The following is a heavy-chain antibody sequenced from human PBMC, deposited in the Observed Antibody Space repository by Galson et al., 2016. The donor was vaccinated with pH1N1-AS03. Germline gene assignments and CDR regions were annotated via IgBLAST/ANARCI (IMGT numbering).Heavy chain of an antibody. J-gene: IGHJ6*02. CDR2: IHPGGDT. V-gene: IGHV3-66*02. CDR1: GFTVSSGY. Sequence: AATGFTVSSGYHMSWVRQAPGKGLEWVSVIHPGGDTYNADSVKGRFTISRDNFENMVYLQMNSLRPEETAVYYCAGDEGFANGINVWGQGTTVTVSS. D-gene: IGHD3-3*01. CDR3: AGDEGFANGINV.